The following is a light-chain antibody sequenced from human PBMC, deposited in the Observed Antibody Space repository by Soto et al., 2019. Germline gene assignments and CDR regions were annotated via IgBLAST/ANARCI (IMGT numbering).Light chain of an antibody. CDR2: DVS. J-gene: IGLJ1*01. V-gene: IGLV2-11*01. Sequence: QSVLTQPRSVSGSPGQSVTISCTGTSSDVGGYNYVSWYQQHPGKAPKLMIYDVSKRPSGVPDRFSGSKSGNTASLTISGLQDEDEADYYCCSYSGSYTLVFGTGTKVTVL. CDR3: CSYSGSYTLV. CDR1: SSDVGGYNY.